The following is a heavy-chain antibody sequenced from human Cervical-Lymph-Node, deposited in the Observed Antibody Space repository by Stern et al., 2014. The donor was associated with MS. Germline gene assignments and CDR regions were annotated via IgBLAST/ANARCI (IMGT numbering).Heavy chain of an antibody. V-gene: IGHV3-33*01. CDR3: TRGDVQKYGDY. Sequence: VQLVESGGAVVPPGTSLRLSCAASGVNFNKYGMHWVRQAPGKGLEWEAVIWYDGSNEDYADSVKGRFTITRDTSKNTLYLHMNSLRAEDTSVYYCTRGDVQKYGDYWGQGTLVTVSS. J-gene: IGHJ4*02. CDR2: IWYDGSNE. CDR1: GVNFNKYG. D-gene: IGHD3-10*01.